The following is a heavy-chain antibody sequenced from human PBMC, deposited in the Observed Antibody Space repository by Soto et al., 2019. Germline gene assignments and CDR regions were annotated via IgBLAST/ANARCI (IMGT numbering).Heavy chain of an antibody. D-gene: IGHD3-10*01. Sequence: QITLKESGPTLVKPTQTLTLTCTFSGFSLSTSGVGVGWIRQPPGKALEWLALIYWDDDKRYSPSLKSRLTITKDTSKNQVVLTMTNMDPVDTATYYCAYRHLRTRSIYFDYWGQGTLVTVSS. CDR1: GFSLSTSGVG. V-gene: IGHV2-5*02. CDR3: AYRHLRTRSIYFDY. J-gene: IGHJ4*02. CDR2: IYWDDDK.